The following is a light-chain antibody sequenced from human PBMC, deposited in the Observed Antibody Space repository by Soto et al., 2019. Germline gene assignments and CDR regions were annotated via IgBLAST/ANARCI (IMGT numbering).Light chain of an antibody. V-gene: IGKV3-20*01. CDR1: QSVSSSD. CDR3: HRYGAPPPT. CDR2: GAS. Sequence: EVVLTQSPGTLSLSPGERATLSCRASQSVSSSDLAWYQQKPGQAPRLLISGASGRATGIADRFSASGSRTDFTLSSSRLEPEDSAVCYCHRYGAPPPTFDQGTKVEI. J-gene: IGKJ1*01.